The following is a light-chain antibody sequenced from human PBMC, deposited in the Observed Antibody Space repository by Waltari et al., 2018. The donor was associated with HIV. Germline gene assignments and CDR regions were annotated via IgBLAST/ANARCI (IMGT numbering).Light chain of an antibody. Sequence: EIVLTQSPATLSLSPGERATLSCRASQSVRTSLSWYQQKPGQAPRLLISHASNRATSIPARFSGSGSGTDFTLTISSLEPEDFAFYYCLQWSNWPLTFGPGTRVDVK. J-gene: IGKJ3*01. CDR2: HAS. V-gene: IGKV3-11*01. CDR3: LQWSNWPLT. CDR1: QSVRTS.